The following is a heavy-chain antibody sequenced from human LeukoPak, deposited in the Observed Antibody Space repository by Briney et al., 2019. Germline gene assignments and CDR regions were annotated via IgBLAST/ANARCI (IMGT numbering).Heavy chain of an antibody. CDR3: ARGAVAGTFAF. CDR1: GGSFSGYY. J-gene: IGHJ4*02. CDR2: INHSGST. Sequence: SETLSLTCAVYGGSFSGYYWSWIRQPPGKGLEWIGEINHSGSTNYNPSLKSRVTIPVDTSKNQFSLQLNSVTPEDTAVYYCARGAVAGTFAFWGQGTLVTVSS. V-gene: IGHV4-34*01. D-gene: IGHD6-19*01.